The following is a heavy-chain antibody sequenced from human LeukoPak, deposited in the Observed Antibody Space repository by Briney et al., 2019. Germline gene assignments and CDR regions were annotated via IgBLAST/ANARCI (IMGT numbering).Heavy chain of an antibody. D-gene: IGHD2-2*01. CDR1: GGSISSGSYY. J-gene: IGHJ3*02. CDR2: IYTSGST. Sequence: SETLSLTCTVSGGSISSGSYYWGWIRQPAGKGLEWIGRIYTSGSTNSNPTLKSRVTISVDTSNNQFSLKLSSVTAADTAVYYCARGSSSSTSPHAFDIWGKGTMVTVSS. CDR3: ARGSSSSTSPHAFDI. V-gene: IGHV4-61*02.